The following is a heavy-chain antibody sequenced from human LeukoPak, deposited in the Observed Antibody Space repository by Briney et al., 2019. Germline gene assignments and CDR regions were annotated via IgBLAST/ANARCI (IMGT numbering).Heavy chain of an antibody. V-gene: IGHV3-21*01. CDR1: GFTFSSYS. CDR2: ISSSSSYI. CDR3: ARHLDCGGDCSPSSGYYMDV. J-gene: IGHJ6*03. Sequence: GGSLRLSCAASGFTFSSYSMNWVRQAPGKGLGWVSSISSSSSYIYYADSVKGRFTISRDNAKNSLYLQMNSLRAEDTAVYYCARHLDCGGDCSPSSGYYMDVWGKGTTVTVSS. D-gene: IGHD2-21*01.